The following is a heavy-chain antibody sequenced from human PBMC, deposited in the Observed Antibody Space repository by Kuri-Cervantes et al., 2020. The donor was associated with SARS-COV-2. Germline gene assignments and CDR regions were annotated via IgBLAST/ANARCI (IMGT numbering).Heavy chain of an antibody. CDR2: IGTGGDT. J-gene: IGHJ6*03. Sequence: GESLKISCAASGFAFSSYALHWVRRAPGKGLEWVSAIGTGGDTYYADSVMGRFTISRDNSRNTLYLQMNSLRAEDTAIYYCAKSGRQYYFYMDVWGKGTTVTVSS. CDR1: GFAFSSYA. CDR3: AKSGRQYYFYMDV. V-gene: IGHV3-47*01.